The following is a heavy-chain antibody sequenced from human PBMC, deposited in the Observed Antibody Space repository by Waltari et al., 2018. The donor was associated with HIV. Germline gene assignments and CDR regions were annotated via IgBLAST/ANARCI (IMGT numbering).Heavy chain of an antibody. CDR3: ARQGCTSTSCQRRGGMDV. CDR1: GGSIDSYY. J-gene: IGHJ6*02. D-gene: IGHD2-2*01. V-gene: IGHV4-59*08. CDR2: IYYSGST. Sequence: QVQLQESGPGLVKPSETLSLTCTVSGGSIDSYYWSWIRQPPGQGLEWIGYIYYSGSTNYNPSLKSRVTMSVDTSKNQFSLNLSSVTAADTAVYYCARQGCTSTSCQRRGGMDVWGQGTSVNVSS.